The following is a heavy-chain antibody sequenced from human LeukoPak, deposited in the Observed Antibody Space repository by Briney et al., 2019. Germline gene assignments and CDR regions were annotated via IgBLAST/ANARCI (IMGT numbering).Heavy chain of an antibody. Sequence: GGSLRLSCAASGLTFSSYSMNWVRQAPGKGLEWMGGFDPEDGETIYAQKFQGRVTTTEDTSTDTAYMELSSLRSEDTAVYYCATEVLDYYDSSGYYLDYWGQGTLVTVSS. CDR1: GLTFSSYS. V-gene: IGHV1-24*01. CDR3: ATEVLDYYDSSGYYLDY. J-gene: IGHJ4*02. D-gene: IGHD3-22*01. CDR2: FDPEDGET.